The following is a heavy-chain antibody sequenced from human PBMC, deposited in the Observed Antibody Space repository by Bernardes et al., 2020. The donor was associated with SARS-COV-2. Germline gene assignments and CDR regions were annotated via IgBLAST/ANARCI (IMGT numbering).Heavy chain of an antibody. CDR3: ARWELLVAGKPYSRFAP. V-gene: IGHV1-18*01. J-gene: IGHJ5*02. Sequence: ASVKVSCKTSGYTFSNYGITWVRQAPGQGLEWMAWISGNNRNSDSAQKFRGRVTLTTYTSTNTAYMELRTLTSEDTAVYYCARWELLVAGKPYSRFAPWGQGTLVTVSS. D-gene: IGHD1-26*01. CDR1: GYTFSNYG. CDR2: ISGNNRNS.